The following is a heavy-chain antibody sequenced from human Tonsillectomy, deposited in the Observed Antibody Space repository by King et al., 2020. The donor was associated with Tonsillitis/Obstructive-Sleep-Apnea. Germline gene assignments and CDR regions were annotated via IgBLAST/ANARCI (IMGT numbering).Heavy chain of an antibody. CDR2: ISYDGTNK. Sequence: VQLVESGGGVVQPGRSLRLSCAASGFTFSIYGMHWVRQAPGKGLVWVAVISYDGTNKYYADSVKGRFTISRANSKNTLNLQMNSLRAEDTAVYYCAKGHGDLQSTDWYFDYWGRGTLVTVSS. CDR3: AKGHGDLQSTDWYFDY. V-gene: IGHV3-30*18. J-gene: IGHJ4*02. CDR1: GFTFSIYG. D-gene: IGHD4-11*01.